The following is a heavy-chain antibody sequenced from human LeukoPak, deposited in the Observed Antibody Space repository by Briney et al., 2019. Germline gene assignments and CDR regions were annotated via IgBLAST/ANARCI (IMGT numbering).Heavy chain of an antibody. CDR3: ARGGGDGYNLDAFDI. D-gene: IGHD5-24*01. CDR2: IKQDGSEK. V-gene: IGHV3-7*01. CDR1: GFTFSSYW. J-gene: IGHJ3*02. Sequence: GGSLRLSCAASGFTFSSYWMSWVRQAPGKGLERVANIKQDGSEKYYVDSVKGRFTISRDNAKNSLYLQMSSLRAEDTAVYYCARGGGDGYNLDAFDIWGQGTMVTVSS.